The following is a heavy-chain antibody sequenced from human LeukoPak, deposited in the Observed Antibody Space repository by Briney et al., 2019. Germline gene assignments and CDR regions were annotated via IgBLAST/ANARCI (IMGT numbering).Heavy chain of an antibody. CDR2: INHSGST. Sequence: PSETLSLTCAVYGGSFSGYYWSWIRQPPGKGLEWIAEINHSGSTNYNPSLKSRVTISVDTSKNQFSLKLTSVTAADTAVYYCARGVCSGGSCYSEWNYWGQGTLVTVSS. J-gene: IGHJ4*02. CDR1: GGSFSGYY. D-gene: IGHD2-15*01. CDR3: ARGVCSGGSCYSEWNY. V-gene: IGHV4-34*01.